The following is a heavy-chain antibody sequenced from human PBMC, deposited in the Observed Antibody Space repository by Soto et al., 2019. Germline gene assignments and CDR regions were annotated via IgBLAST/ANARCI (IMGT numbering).Heavy chain of an antibody. J-gene: IGHJ5*02. CDR3: ARAPSSSWHWFDP. V-gene: IGHV4-31*03. CDR1: GDSISSGGYY. Sequence: QVQLQESGPGLVKPSQTLSLTCTVSGDSISSGGYYWSWIRQHPGKGLECIGYIYYSGTTYYNPYLKSRITISVDPSKNQFFLRLSSVTAADTAVYYCARAPSSSWHWFDPWGQGTLVTVSS. CDR2: IYYSGTT. D-gene: IGHD6-13*01.